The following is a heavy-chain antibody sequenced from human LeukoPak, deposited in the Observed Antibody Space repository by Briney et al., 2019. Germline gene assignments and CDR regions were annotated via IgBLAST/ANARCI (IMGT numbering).Heavy chain of an antibody. CDR3: ASHVDIVPTTIDY. V-gene: IGHV4-38-2*02. Sequence: PSETLSLTCTVSGYSINSAFYWGWIRQPPGKGLEWIGTMYHSGITYYNLSLKSRVTISVDTSKNQFSLKLSSVTAADTAVYYCASHVDIVPTTIDYWGQGTLVTVSS. CDR2: MYHSGIT. J-gene: IGHJ4*02. D-gene: IGHD5-12*01. CDR1: GYSINSAFY.